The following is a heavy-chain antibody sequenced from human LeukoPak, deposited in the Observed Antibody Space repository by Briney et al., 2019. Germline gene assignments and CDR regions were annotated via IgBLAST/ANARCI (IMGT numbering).Heavy chain of an antibody. Sequence: GGSLRLSCAASGFTFSDYYMSWIRQAPGKGLEWVSYISSSGSTIYYADSVKGRFTISRDNAKNSLYLQMNSLRAEDTAVYYCARDSSPLILYDSSGYGVYWFDPWGQGTLVTVSS. V-gene: IGHV3-11*04. CDR3: ARDSSPLILYDSSGYGVYWFDP. CDR1: GFTFSDYY. CDR2: ISSSGSTI. J-gene: IGHJ5*02. D-gene: IGHD3-22*01.